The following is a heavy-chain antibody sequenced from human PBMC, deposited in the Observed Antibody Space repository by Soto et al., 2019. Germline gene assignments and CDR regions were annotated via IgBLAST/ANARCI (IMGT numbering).Heavy chain of an antibody. J-gene: IGHJ4*02. CDR1: GYRFTSYW. CDR2: FYPGDSDT. V-gene: IGHV5-51*01. Sequence: EVQLVQSGAEVKKPGESLKISCKGSGYRFTSYWIGWVRQIPGKGLEWMGIFYPGDSDTRVSPPFQGQVTISADKSISTAYLQLSSLKASDTAIYYCALSSVAAAGFDYWGQGTVVTVSS. CDR3: ALSSVAAAGFDY. D-gene: IGHD6-13*01.